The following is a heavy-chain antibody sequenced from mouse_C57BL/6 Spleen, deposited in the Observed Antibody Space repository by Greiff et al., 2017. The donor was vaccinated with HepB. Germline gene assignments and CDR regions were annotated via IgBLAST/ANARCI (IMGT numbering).Heavy chain of an antibody. Sequence: DVHLVESEGGLVQPGSSMKLSCTASGFTFSDYYMAWVRQVPEKGLEWVANINYDGSSTYYLDSLKSRFIISRDNAKNILYLQMSSLKSEDTATYYCARDDDSSYFDYWGQGTTLTVSS. J-gene: IGHJ2*01. CDR2: INYDGSST. D-gene: IGHD2-4*01. CDR3: ARDDDSSYFDY. CDR1: GFTFSDYY. V-gene: IGHV5-16*01.